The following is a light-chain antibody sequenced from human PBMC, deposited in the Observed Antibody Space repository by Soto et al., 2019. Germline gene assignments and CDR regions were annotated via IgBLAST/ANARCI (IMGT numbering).Light chain of an antibody. V-gene: IGLV2-23*02. CDR3: CSYAGSDIFVV. J-gene: IGLJ2*01. Sequence: QSALTQPASVSGSPGQSITISCTGTSSDIGSYERVSWYQRHPGKAPKRMIYEDYRRPSGISNRFSGSKSGNTASLTISGLQAEDEADYYCCSYAGSDIFVVFGGGTKVTVL. CDR2: EDY. CDR1: SSDIGSYER.